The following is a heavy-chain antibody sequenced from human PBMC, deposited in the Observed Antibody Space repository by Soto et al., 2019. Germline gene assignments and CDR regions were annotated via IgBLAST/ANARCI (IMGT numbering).Heavy chain of an antibody. J-gene: IGHJ3*01. CDR1: GLTISGKKY. D-gene: IGHD1-1*01. V-gene: IGHV3-53*01. CDR2: LYDVEGS. Sequence: DVQLVESGGGLIQPGESLRLSCAAFGLTISGKKYVAWVRQAPGKGLEWVSALYDVEGSFYADSGTGRFTTSSDSSKTTVYLQMNDPRPADTAVYYCATWHEREHAFDVWGQGTTVTISS. CDR3: ATWHEREHAFDV.